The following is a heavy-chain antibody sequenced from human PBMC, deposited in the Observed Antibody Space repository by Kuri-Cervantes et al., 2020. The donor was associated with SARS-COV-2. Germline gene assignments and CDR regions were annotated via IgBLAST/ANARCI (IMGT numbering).Heavy chain of an antibody. J-gene: IGHJ4*02. CDR1: GFTFSNAW. CDR2: IKSKTDGGTT. V-gene: IGHV3-15*01. Sequence: GGSLRLSCAASGFTFSNAWMSWVRQAPGKGLEWVGRIKSKTDGGTTDYAAPVKGRFTISRDNSKNTLYLQMNSLRAEDTAVYYCAKESSTVAGLHSAFDYWGQGTQVTVSS. CDR3: AKESSTVAGLHSAFDY. D-gene: IGHD6-19*01.